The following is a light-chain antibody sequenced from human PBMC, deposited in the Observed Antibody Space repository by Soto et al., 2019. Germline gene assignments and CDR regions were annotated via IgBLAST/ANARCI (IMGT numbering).Light chain of an antibody. CDR1: QTINTN. Sequence: DIQMTQSPSSLSASVGDRVTITCRATQTINTNLNWYQHKPGKAPNLLIYAASTLQSGVPSRFSGSGSGTDFTLTISSLQPEDFATYYCQQSFSTPITFGQGTRLEI. CDR2: AAS. CDR3: QQSFSTPIT. V-gene: IGKV1-39*01. J-gene: IGKJ5*01.